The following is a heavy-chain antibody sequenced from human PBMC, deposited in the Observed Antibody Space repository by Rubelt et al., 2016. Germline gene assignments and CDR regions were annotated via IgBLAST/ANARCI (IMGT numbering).Heavy chain of an antibody. CDR3: SVLPDFDY. V-gene: IGHV4-39*01. CDR1: GGSISRSNYY. D-gene: IGHD4/OR15-4a*01. J-gene: IGHJ4*02. Sequence: QLRLQESGPGLVKPSETLSLTCTFSGGSISRSNYYWAWIRQPPGKGLEWIGTVYYTGTTSYNPSLKSRVTMSIDTPENQFSLTLNSVTAADTAVYYCSVLPDFDYWGQGTLVTVSS. CDR2: VYYTGTT.